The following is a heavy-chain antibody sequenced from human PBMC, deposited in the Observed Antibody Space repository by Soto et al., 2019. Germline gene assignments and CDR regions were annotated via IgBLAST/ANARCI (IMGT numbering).Heavy chain of an antibody. J-gene: IGHJ4*02. CDR3: AARHFWSCRWTDTGLDY. V-gene: IGHV4-4*02. Sequence: SETLSLTCAVSGDSINSSRCSIWVRHPPGKRREWIGQITYNGSSKYNPPHTRRVAISVDKSKNHVSLKLTSVTAADKAVYYCAARHFWSCRWTDTGLDYWGQGTLVTVSS. CDR1: GDSINSSRC. CDR2: ITYNGSS. D-gene: IGHD3-3*02.